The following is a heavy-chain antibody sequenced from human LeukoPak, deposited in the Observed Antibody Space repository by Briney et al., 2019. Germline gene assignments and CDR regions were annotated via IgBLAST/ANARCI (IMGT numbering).Heavy chain of an antibody. Sequence: QPGRSLRLSCAASGFTFSSYAMHWVRQAPGKGLEWVSAISSTGIATYYADSVKGRFTISKDKSKNTLYLQMSGLRAEDTAVYYCAKGSRQSIAVAGLSFSRPHKPDYYYMDVWGKGTTVTVSS. CDR3: AKGSRQSIAVAGLSFSRPHKPDYYYMDV. CDR2: ISSTGIAT. V-gene: IGHV3-23*01. CDR1: GFTFSSYA. D-gene: IGHD6-19*01. J-gene: IGHJ6*03.